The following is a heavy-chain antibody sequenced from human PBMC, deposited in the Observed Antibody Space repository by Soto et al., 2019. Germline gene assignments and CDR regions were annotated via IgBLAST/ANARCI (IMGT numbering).Heavy chain of an antibody. CDR2: TSSSSNYI. CDR1: GFTFSSYR. V-gene: IGHV3-21*06. J-gene: IGHJ4*02. CDR3: ARVPVSGWGVDY. D-gene: IGHD3-16*01. Sequence: EVQLVESGGGLVKPGGSLRLSCAASGFTFSSYRMNWVRQAPGKGLEWVSSTSSSSNYIYYADSVKGRFTISRDNAKNSLYLQMDSLRAEDTAVYYGARVPVSGWGVDYWGQGTLVPVSS.